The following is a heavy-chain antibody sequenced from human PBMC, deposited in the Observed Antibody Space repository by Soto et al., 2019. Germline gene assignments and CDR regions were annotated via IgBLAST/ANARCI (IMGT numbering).Heavy chain of an antibody. CDR1: GFTFSSYG. D-gene: IGHD2-21*01. CDR3: AKDVETPYDYYGMDV. Sequence: QVQLVESGGGVVQPGRSLRLSCAASGFTFSSYGMHWVRQAPGKGLEWVAVISYDGSNKYYADSVKGRFTISRDNSKNTLYLQMNSLRAEDTAVYYCAKDVETPYDYYGMDVW. CDR2: ISYDGSNK. V-gene: IGHV3-30*18. J-gene: IGHJ6*01.